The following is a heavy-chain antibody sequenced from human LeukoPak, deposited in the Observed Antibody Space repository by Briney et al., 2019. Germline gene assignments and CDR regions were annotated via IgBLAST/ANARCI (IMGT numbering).Heavy chain of an antibody. J-gene: IGHJ3*02. CDR3: ARAQKGYCSSTSCYIGDAFDI. CDR2: IYYSGST. V-gene: IGHV4-39*01. D-gene: IGHD2-2*02. CDR1: GGSISSSSYY. Sequence: SETLSLTCTVSGGSISSSSYYWGWIRQPPGKGLEWIGSIYYSGSTYYNPSLKSRVTISVDTSKNQFSLKLSSVTAADTAVYYCARAQKGYCSSTSCYIGDAFDIWGQGTMVTVSS.